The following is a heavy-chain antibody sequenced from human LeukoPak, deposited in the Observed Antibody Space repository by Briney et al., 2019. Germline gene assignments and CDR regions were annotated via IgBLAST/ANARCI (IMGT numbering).Heavy chain of an antibody. CDR3: ARLEMATIEDDAFDI. Sequence: GGSLRLSCAASGFTFNDYSMNWVRQAPGKGLEWVSVIYSGGSTYYADSVKGRFTISRHNSKNTLYLQMNSLRAEDTAVYYCARLEMATIEDDAFDIWGQGTMVTVSS. CDR1: GFTFNDYS. J-gene: IGHJ3*02. D-gene: IGHD5-24*01. V-gene: IGHV3-53*04. CDR2: IYSGGST.